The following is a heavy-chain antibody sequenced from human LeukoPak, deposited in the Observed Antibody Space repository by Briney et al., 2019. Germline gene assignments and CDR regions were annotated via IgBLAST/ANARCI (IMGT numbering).Heavy chain of an antibody. D-gene: IGHD6-13*01. CDR1: GFTFSSYS. J-gene: IGHJ5*02. V-gene: IGHV3-48*04. CDR2: ISSSSSTI. CDR3: ARYHQAAAGSYAEDRRNWFDP. Sequence: PGGSLRLSCAASGFTFSSYSMNWVRQAPGKGLEWVSYISSSSSTIYYADSVKGRFTISRDNAKNSLYLQMNSLRAEDTAVYYCARYHQAAAGSYAEDRRNWFDPWGQGTLVTVSS.